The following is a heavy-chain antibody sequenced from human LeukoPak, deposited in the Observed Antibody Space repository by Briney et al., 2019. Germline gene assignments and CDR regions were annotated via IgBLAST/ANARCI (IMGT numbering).Heavy chain of an antibody. CDR1: GGTFSSYA. Sequence: SVKVSCKASGGTFSSYAISWVRQAPGQGLEWMGGIIPIFGTANYAQKFQGRVTITADESTSTAYMELSSLRSEDTAVYYCARVRYCSSTSCYEFDYWGQGTLVTVSS. CDR3: ARVRYCSSTSCYEFDY. D-gene: IGHD2-2*01. J-gene: IGHJ4*02. CDR2: IIPIFGTA. V-gene: IGHV1-69*13.